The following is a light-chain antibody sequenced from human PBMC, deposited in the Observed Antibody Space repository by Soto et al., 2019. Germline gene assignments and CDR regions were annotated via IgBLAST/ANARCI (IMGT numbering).Light chain of an antibody. V-gene: IGLV2-14*01. CDR3: SSYSSSNTLVV. J-gene: IGLJ2*01. Sequence: QSALTQPASVSGSPGQSITISCTGTSSDVGAYNYVSWYQQHPGKAPKLMIYDVSNRPSGVSNRFSGSKSGNTASLTISGLQAEDEADYCCSSYSSSNTLVVFGGGTKLTVL. CDR1: SSDVGAYNY. CDR2: DVS.